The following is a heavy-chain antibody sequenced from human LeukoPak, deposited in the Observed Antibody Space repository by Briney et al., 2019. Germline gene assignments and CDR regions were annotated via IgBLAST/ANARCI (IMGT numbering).Heavy chain of an antibody. V-gene: IGHV3-21*01. CDR3: ARDYKYAFDN. J-gene: IGHJ4*02. CDR2: ISSSSSSI. CDR1: GFTLNSYS. D-gene: IGHD5-24*01. Sequence: PGGSLRLSCAASGFTLNSYSMNWVRQAPGKGLEWVSSISSSSSSIYYADSVKGRFTISGDKAKNSLYLQMNSLRVEDTAVYYCARDYKYAFDNWGQGTLVTVSS.